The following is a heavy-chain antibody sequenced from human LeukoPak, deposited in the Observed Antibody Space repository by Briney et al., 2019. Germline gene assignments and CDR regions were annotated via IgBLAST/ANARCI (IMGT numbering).Heavy chain of an antibody. CDR3: ARDHAFRASCGGDCYYYYYAMDL. CDR1: GFTFSTYW. D-gene: IGHD2-21*02. V-gene: IGHV3-74*01. J-gene: IGHJ6*02. Sequence: TGGSLRLSCAASGFTFSTYWMHWVRQAPGKELVWVARIKSDGSFTRYADSVKGRFTISRDNAKNTLFLQMNSLRAEDTAVYFCARDHAFRASCGGDCYYYYYAMDLWGQGTRSPSP. CDR2: IKSDGSFT.